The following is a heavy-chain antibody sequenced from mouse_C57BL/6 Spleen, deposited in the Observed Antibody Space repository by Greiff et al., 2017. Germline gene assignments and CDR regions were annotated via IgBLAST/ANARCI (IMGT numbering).Heavy chain of an antibody. CDR1: GYTFTSYG. D-gene: IGHD1-1*01. V-gene: IGHV1-81*01. J-gene: IGHJ3*01. CDR3: ASPLYYGSSYDWFAY. Sequence: LQESGAELARPGASVKLSCKASGYTFTSYGISWVKQRTGQGLEWIGEIYPRSGNTYYNEKFKGKATLTADKSSSTAYMELRSLTSEDSAVYFCASPLYYGSSYDWFAYWGQGTLVTVSA. CDR2: IYPRSGNT.